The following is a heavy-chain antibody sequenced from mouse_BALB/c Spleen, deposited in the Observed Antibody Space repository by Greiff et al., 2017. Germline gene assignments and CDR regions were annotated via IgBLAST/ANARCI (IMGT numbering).Heavy chain of an antibody. Sequence: EVQGVESGGGLVKPGGSLKLSCAASGFTFSDYYMYWVRQTPEKRLEWVATISDGGSYTYYPDSVKGRFTISRDNAKNNLYLQMSSLKSEDTAMYYCARGVTTASWFAYWGQGTLVTVSA. D-gene: IGHD2-2*01. V-gene: IGHV5-4*02. CDR2: ISDGGSYT. J-gene: IGHJ3*01. CDR1: GFTFSDYY. CDR3: ARGVTTASWFAY.